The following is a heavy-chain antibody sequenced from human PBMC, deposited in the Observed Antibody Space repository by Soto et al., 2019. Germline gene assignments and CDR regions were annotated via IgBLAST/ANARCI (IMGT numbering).Heavy chain of an antibody. V-gene: IGHV3-30*18. CDR2: ISYDGRNK. CDR1: GFSLNDYG. CDR3: AKSNRGAYDTPDF. D-gene: IGHD3-22*01. Sequence: GGSLRLSCAASGFSLNDYGMHWVRQPPGKGLEWVADISYDGRNKYYTDSVRGRFTISGDISKGTLYLQMNSLRPEDTAVYYCAKSNRGAYDTPDFWGQGTPVTVSS. J-gene: IGHJ4*02.